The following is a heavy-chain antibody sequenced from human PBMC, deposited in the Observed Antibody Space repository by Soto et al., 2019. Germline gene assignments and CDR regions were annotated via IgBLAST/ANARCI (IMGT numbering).Heavy chain of an antibody. Sequence: EVQLLESGGGLVQPGGSLRLSCAASGFTFSSYAMSWVRQAPGKGLEWVSAISGSGGSTYYADSVKGRFTISRDNSKNTLYLQMNSLRAEDTAVYYCASAGGDYGDYVPFLLYWGQGTLVTVSS. CDR2: ISGSGGST. CDR3: ASAGGDYGDYVPFLLY. V-gene: IGHV3-23*01. J-gene: IGHJ4*02. D-gene: IGHD4-17*01. CDR1: GFTFSSYA.